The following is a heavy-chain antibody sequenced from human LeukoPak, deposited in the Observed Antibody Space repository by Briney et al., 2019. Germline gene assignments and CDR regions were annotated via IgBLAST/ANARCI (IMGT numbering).Heavy chain of an antibody. V-gene: IGHV3-23*01. CDR1: GFTFRSYA. Sequence: GGSLRLSCAASGFTFRSYATSWVRQAPGKGLEWVSSISDSGGSTYYADSVKGRLTISRDNSKNTLYLQMNSLRAEDTAVYYCAKDRTVTMFSDDAFDIWGQGTMVTVSS. J-gene: IGHJ3*02. CDR2: ISDSGGST. D-gene: IGHD4-17*01. CDR3: AKDRTVTMFSDDAFDI.